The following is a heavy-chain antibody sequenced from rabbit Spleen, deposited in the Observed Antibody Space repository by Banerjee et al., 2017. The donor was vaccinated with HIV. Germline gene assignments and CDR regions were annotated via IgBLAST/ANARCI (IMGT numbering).Heavy chain of an antibody. Sequence: EEPGGDLVKPGASLTLTCTASGFSFSNNDYMCWVRQAPGKRPEWVACIDTDASGRTYYASWAKGRFTISKTSSTTVTLQMTSLTAADTATYFCARDRRSAYYLDRLNLWGPGTLVTVS. V-gene: IGHV1S40*01. CDR1: GFSFSNNDY. CDR2: IDTDASGRT. CDR3: ARDRRSAYYLDRLNL. J-gene: IGHJ6*01. D-gene: IGHD1-1*01.